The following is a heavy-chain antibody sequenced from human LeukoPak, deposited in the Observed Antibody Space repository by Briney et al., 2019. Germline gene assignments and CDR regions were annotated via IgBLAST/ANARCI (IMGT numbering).Heavy chain of an antibody. Sequence: GESLKISCKGSGYSFTNYWISWVRQLPGKGLEWMGRIDPSDSYTNYSPSFQGHVTISADKSISTAYLQWSSLKASDTAMYYCARQRAHATRDAFDIWGQGTMVTVSS. J-gene: IGHJ3*02. V-gene: IGHV5-10-1*01. CDR2: IDPSDSYT. CDR1: GYSFTNYW. CDR3: ARQRAHATRDAFDI.